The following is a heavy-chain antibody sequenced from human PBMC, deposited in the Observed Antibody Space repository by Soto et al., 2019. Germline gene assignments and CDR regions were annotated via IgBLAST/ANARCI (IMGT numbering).Heavy chain of an antibody. CDR2: ISSSGSTI. Sequence: PGGSLRLSCAASGFTFISYEMNWCRHSPCKGREWVSYISSSGSTIYYADSVKGRFTISRDNAKNSLYLQMNSLRAEDTAVYYCARADIVVVPAAITGYYYYGMDVWGQGTTVTVSS. D-gene: IGHD2-2*01. V-gene: IGHV3-48*03. J-gene: IGHJ6*02. CDR3: ARADIVVVPAAITGYYYYGMDV. CDR1: GFTFISYE.